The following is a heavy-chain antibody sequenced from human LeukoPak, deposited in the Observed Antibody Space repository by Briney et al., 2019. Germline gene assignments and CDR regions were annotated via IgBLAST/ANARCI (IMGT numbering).Heavy chain of an antibody. V-gene: IGHV4-59*08. CDR2: IYYSGST. J-gene: IGHJ4*02. Sequence: PSETLSLTCTVSGGSIVSYYWSWIRQPPGKGLEWIGYIYYSGSTNYNPSLKSRVTISVDTSKNQFSLKLTSVNAADTAVYYCARRQTGTSYFDYWGQGTLVTVSS. D-gene: IGHD1-1*01. CDR3: ARRQTGTSYFDY. CDR1: GGSIVSYY.